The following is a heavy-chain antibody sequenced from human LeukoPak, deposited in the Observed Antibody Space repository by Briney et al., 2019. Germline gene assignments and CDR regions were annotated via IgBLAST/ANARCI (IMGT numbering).Heavy chain of an antibody. V-gene: IGHV3-53*01. CDR2: IYSGGST. J-gene: IGHJ4*02. CDR3: AKGRAIDVLRYFDWLLYFDY. CDR1: GFTVSSNY. D-gene: IGHD3-9*01. Sequence: PGGSLRLSCAASGFTVSSNYMSWVRQAPGKGLEWVSVIYSGGSTYYADSVKGRFTISRGNSKNTLYLQMNSLRAEDTAVYYCAKGRAIDVLRYFDWLLYFDYWGQGTLVTVSS.